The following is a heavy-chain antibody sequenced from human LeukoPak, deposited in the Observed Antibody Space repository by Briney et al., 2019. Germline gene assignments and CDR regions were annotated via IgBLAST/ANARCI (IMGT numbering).Heavy chain of an antibody. J-gene: IGHJ4*02. Sequence: SETLSLTCTVSGGSISSYYWSCIRQPPGKGLEWIGHIYYSGSTSYNPSLKSRVTISVDKAKNQFSLKVSSVTAADTAVYYCAREIHYYGSGSYDYWGQGTLVTVSS. D-gene: IGHD3-10*01. CDR3: AREIHYYGSGSYDY. CDR2: IYYSGST. V-gene: IGHV4-59*01. CDR1: GGSISSYY.